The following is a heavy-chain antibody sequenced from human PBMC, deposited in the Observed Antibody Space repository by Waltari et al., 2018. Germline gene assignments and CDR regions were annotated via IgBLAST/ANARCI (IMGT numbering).Heavy chain of an antibody. CDR2: INPNSGGT. CDR3: ARDWEFGWLLHGYYYMDV. J-gene: IGHJ6*03. V-gene: IGHV1-2*06. Sequence: QVQLVQSGAEVKKPGASVKVSCKASGYTFTGYYMHWVRQAPGHGLEWMGRINPNSGGTNYAQKFQGRVTMTRDTSISTAYMELSRLRSDDTAVYYCARDWEFGWLLHGYYYMDVWGKGTTVTVSS. D-gene: IGHD3-22*01. CDR1: GYTFTGYY.